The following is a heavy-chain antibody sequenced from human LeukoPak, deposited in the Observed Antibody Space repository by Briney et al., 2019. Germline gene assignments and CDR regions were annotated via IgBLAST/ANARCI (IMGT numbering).Heavy chain of an antibody. Sequence: GGSLRLSCAASGFTFDDYAMHWVRQAPGKGLEWVSGISWNSGSIGYADSVKGRFTISRDNAKNSLYLQMNSLRAEDTAVYYCARSALYRFYSDYWGQGTLVTVSS. CDR2: ISWNSGSI. V-gene: IGHV3-9*01. CDR1: GFTFDDYA. D-gene: IGHD3-16*02. J-gene: IGHJ4*02. CDR3: ARSALYRFYSDY.